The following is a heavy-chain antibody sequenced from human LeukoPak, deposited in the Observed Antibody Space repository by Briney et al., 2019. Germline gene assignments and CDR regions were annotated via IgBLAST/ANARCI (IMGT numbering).Heavy chain of an antibody. Sequence: PGGSLRLSCAASGFTFSSYGMHWVRQAPGKGLEWVAFIRYDGSNKYYADSVKGRFTISRDNSKNTLYLQMNSLRAEDTAVYYCASLTYVWGSYRYTAADYWGQGTLVTVSS. CDR3: ASLTYVWGSYRYTAADY. CDR1: GFTFSSYG. D-gene: IGHD3-16*02. J-gene: IGHJ4*02. V-gene: IGHV3-30*02. CDR2: IRYDGSNK.